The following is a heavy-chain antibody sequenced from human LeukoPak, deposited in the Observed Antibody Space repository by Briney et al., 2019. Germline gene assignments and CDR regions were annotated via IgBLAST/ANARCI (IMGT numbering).Heavy chain of an antibody. D-gene: IGHD3-16*02. J-gene: IGHJ3*02. CDR1: GGSISSGGYY. CDR2: IYYRGST. Sequence: SQTLSLTCTVSGGSISSGGYYWSWIRQHPGKGLEWIGYIYYRGSTYYNPSLKSRVTISVDTSKNQFSLKLSSVTAADTAVYYCARVARGNHDYVWGSYRADAFDIWGQGTMVTVSS. CDR3: ARVARGNHDYVWGSYRADAFDI. V-gene: IGHV4-31*03.